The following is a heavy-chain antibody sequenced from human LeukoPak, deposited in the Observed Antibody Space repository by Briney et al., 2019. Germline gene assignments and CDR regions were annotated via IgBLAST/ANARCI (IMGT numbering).Heavy chain of an antibody. J-gene: IGHJ5*02. V-gene: IGHV1-2*02. D-gene: IGHD3-10*01. Sequence: GASVKVSCKASGYTFTSYYMHWVRRAPGQGLEWMGWINPNSGGTNYAPEFQGRLTMTRDTSITTAYMELSTLRSDDTAVYYCALIGDHAWFDPWGQGTLVTVSS. CDR1: GYTFTSYY. CDR3: ALIGDHAWFDP. CDR2: INPNSGGT.